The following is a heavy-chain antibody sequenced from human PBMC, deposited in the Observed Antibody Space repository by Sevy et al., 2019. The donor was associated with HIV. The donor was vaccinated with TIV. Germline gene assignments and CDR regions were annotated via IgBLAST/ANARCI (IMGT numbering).Heavy chain of an antibody. V-gene: IGHV3-33*01. D-gene: IGHD3-16*01. Sequence: GGSLRLSCAASGFTFSSYGMHWVRQAPGKGLEWVGVIWYDGSNKYYADSVKGRFTISRDNSKNTLYLQMNSLRADDTAVYYCARGRGLISYNFDYWGQGTLVTVSS. CDR1: GFTFSSYG. CDR3: ARGRGLISYNFDY. J-gene: IGHJ4*02. CDR2: IWYDGSNK.